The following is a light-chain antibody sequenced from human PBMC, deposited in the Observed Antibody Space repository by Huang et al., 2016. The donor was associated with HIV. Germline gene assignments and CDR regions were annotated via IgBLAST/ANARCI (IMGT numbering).Light chain of an antibody. V-gene: IGKV3-15*01. Sequence: EIVLTQSPATLSVSPGDRAILSCRASPSVSSNLAWHQQKPGQAPRLLLYGASTRATAIPARFSGSGSGTEFTLTISSLQSEDFAVYYCQQYNNWPLTFGGGTKVEIK. CDR3: QQYNNWPLT. J-gene: IGKJ4*01. CDR2: GAS. CDR1: PSVSSN.